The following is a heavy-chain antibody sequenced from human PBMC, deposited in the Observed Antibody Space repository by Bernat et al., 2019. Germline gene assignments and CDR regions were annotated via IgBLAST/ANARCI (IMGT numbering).Heavy chain of an antibody. Sequence: EVQLVESGGGLVQPGGSLRLSCAASGFTVSSNYMSWVRQAPGKGLEWVGFSRSKDKGYTTEYAASVRGRFTISRDDSKTSLYLQMNSLKSEDTATYYCARATRFDATFHDLWGQGTQVTVSS. J-gene: IGHJ4*02. CDR3: ARATRFDATFHDL. CDR2: SRSKDKGYTT. V-gene: IGHV3-72*01. CDR1: GFTVSSNY. D-gene: IGHD2-2*01.